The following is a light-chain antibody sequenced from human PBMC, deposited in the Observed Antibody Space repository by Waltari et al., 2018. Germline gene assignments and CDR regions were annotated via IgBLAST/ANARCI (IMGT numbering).Light chain of an antibody. J-gene: IGLJ3*02. CDR3: AAWDDSLSGRV. CDR2: RNN. V-gene: IGLV1-47*01. Sequence: QSVLTQPPSASGTPGQRVTIPCSGSRSHIGDNYVYWYQQHPGTATKRHIYRNNQRPTGFPDRFSGPKSGTSASLAISGLRSEDEADYYCAAWDDSLSGRVFGGGTKVTVL. CDR1: RSHIGDNY.